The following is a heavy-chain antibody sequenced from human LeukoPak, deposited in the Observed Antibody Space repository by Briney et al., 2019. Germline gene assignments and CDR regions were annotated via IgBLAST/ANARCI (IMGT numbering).Heavy chain of an antibody. CDR1: GGSISSYY. J-gene: IGHJ5*02. CDR3: ARNLGGSTTWTRWFDP. Sequence: PSETLSLTCTVSGGSISSYYWSWIRQPPGKGLEWIGYTDYSGSTSYNPSLKSRVAISLDTSKNQFSLKLNFVTAADTAVYYCARNLGGSTTWTRWFDPWGQGTLVTVSS. V-gene: IGHV4-59*01. D-gene: IGHD6-13*01. CDR2: TDYSGST.